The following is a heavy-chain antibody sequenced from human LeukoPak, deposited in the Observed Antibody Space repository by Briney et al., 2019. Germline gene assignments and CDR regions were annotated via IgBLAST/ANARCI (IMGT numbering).Heavy chain of an antibody. J-gene: IGHJ4*02. CDR1: GGSISSSSYY. V-gene: IGHV4-39*01. Sequence: SETLSLTCTVSGGSISSSSYYWGWIRQPPGKGLEWIGSVYYSGTTYYSPSLKSRVTISVDTSKNQFSLKLSSVTATDTAVYYSASGWDTRYWGQGTLVTVSS. D-gene: IGHD1-26*01. CDR2: VYYSGTT. CDR3: ASGWDTRY.